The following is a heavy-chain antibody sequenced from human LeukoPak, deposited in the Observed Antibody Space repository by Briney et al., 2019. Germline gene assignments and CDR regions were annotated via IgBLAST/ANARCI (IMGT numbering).Heavy chain of an antibody. D-gene: IGHD2-2*01. J-gene: IGHJ4*02. V-gene: IGHV3-30*18. CDR2: ISYDGSNK. Sequence: PGGSLRLSCAASELTFSNYGMHWVRQAPGKGLEWVAVISYDGSNKYYADSVKGRFAISRDNSKNTLYLQMNSLRAEDTAVYYCAKAYGYCTTTSCSHEEFDYWGQGTLVTVSS. CDR1: ELTFSNYG. CDR3: AKAYGYCTTTSCSHEEFDY.